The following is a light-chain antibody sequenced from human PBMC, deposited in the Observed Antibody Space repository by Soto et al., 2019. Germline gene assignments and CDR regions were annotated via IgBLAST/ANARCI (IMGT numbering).Light chain of an antibody. V-gene: IGLV2-23*01. Sequence: QSALTQPASVSGSPGQSFTISCTGTSSDVGSYNLVSWYQHHPGKAPKLMIYEGSNRPSGVSNRFSGSKSGNTASLTISGLQAEDEADYYCSSYAGAVVFGGGTKLTVL. CDR3: SSYAGAVV. CDR1: SSDVGSYNL. J-gene: IGLJ2*01. CDR2: EGS.